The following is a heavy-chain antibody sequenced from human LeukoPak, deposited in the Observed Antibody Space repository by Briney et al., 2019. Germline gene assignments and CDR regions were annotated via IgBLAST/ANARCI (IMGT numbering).Heavy chain of an antibody. D-gene: IGHD6-6*01. V-gene: IGHV3-33*01. CDR2: IWYDGSNK. CDR3: ARDLMYSSSPSFDY. J-gene: IGHJ4*02. CDR1: GFTFSSYG. Sequence: GGSLRLSCAASGFTFSSYGMQWVRQAPGKGLEWVAVIWYDGSNKYYADSVKGRFTISRDNSKNTLYLLMNSLRAEDTAVYYCARDLMYSSSPSFDYWGQGTLVTVSS.